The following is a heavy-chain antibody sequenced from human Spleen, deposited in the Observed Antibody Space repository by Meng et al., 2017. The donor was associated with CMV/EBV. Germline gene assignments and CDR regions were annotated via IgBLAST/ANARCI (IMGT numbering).Heavy chain of an antibody. Sequence: VLLVGSGGGLVRPGGSLRLSCAASGFAFNQYVMHWVRQVPGKGLVWVSRISHDGTVISYADSVKGRFTVSRDNAENTLFLQMNSLTADDTAIYYCSRDVNWDFFDYWGQGALVTVSS. CDR2: ISHDGTVI. D-gene: IGHD3-16*01. CDR1: GFAFNQYV. J-gene: IGHJ4*02. CDR3: SRDVNWDFFDY. V-gene: IGHV3-74*01.